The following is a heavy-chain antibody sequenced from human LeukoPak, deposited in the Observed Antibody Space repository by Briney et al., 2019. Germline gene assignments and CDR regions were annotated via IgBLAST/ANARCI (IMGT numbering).Heavy chain of an antibody. D-gene: IGHD2-2*01. Sequence: GGSLRLSCAASGFTVSSNYMSWVRQAPGKGLEWVSVIYSGGSTYYADSVKGRFTISGDNSKNTLYLQMNSLRAEDTAVYYCARGVVPAASTDYWGQGTLVTVSS. V-gene: IGHV3-53*01. J-gene: IGHJ4*02. CDR2: IYSGGST. CDR3: ARGVVPAASTDY. CDR1: GFTVSSNY.